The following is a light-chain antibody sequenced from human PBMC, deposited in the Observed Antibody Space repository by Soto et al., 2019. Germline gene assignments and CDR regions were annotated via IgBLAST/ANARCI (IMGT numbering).Light chain of an antibody. CDR2: DAS. Sequence: DIQMTQSPSTLSASVGDRVTITCRASQSISSWLAWYQQKPGKAPKLLIYDASSLESGVPSRFSGSGSGTDFTLTISSLQPDDFATYYCQQYNSYSWTFGQGTKVDIK. CDR3: QQYNSYSWT. CDR1: QSISSW. V-gene: IGKV1-5*01. J-gene: IGKJ1*01.